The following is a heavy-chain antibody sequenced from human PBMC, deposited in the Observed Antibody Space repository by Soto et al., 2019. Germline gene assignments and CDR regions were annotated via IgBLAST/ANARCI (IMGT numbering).Heavy chain of an antibody. CDR1: GFTFSDYY. V-gene: IGHV3-11*01. Sequence: HVQLVESGGGLVKTSGSLRIACAASGFTFSDYYMSWVRQAPGKGLEWVSYISSSGNTIYYADSVKGRFTISRDNAKNSVDLQMNSLRAEDTAIYFCAKMSSENYYDPVFSWGQGTLVTVSS. CDR3: AKMSSENYYDPVFS. J-gene: IGHJ4*02. CDR2: ISSSGNTI. D-gene: IGHD3-22*01.